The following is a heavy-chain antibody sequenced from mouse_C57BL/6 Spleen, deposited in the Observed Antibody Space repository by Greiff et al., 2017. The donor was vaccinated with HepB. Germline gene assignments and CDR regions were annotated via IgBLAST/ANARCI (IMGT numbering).Heavy chain of an antibody. Sequence: VQRVESGPELVKPGASVKISCKASGYAFSSSWMNWVKQRPGKGLEWIGRIYPGDGDTNYNGKFKGKATLTADKSSSTAYMQLSSLTSEDSAVYFCARSSGSVFDYWGQGTTLTVSS. CDR3: ARSSGSVFDY. CDR1: GYAFSSSW. J-gene: IGHJ2*01. V-gene: IGHV1-82*01. CDR2: IYPGDGDT. D-gene: IGHD3-1*01.